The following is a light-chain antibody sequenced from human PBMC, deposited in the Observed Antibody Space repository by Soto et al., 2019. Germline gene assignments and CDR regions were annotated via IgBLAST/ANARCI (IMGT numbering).Light chain of an antibody. Sequence: DIQMTQLPSSLSASVGDRVTITCQASEDINTYLTWYQQKPGKAPTLLISEASNLERGVPSRFSGSGSRTDFTFTISSLQPDDIATYYCQQYEDLPRTFGQGTRLEIK. CDR3: QQYEDLPRT. CDR1: EDINTY. CDR2: EAS. V-gene: IGKV1-33*01. J-gene: IGKJ5*01.